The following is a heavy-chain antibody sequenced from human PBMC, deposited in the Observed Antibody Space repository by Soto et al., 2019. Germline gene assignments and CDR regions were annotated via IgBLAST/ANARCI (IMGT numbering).Heavy chain of an antibody. CDR3: ARWGGLCSGGSCYPV. V-gene: IGHV1-69*13. CDR2: IIPIFGTA. D-gene: IGHD2-15*01. J-gene: IGHJ6*02. CDR1: GGTFSSYA. Sequence: GASVKVSCKASGGTFSSYAISWVRQAPGQGLEWMGGIIPIFGTANYAQKFQGRVTITADESTSTAYMELSSLRSEDTAAYYCARWGGLCSGGSCYPVWGQGTTVTVSS.